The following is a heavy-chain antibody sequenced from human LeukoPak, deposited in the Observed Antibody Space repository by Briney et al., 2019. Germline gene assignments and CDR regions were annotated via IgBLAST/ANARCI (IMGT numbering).Heavy chain of an antibody. J-gene: IGHJ4*02. CDR3: ASSLELLGY. Sequence: GGSLRLSCAASGFTFSSYEMNWVRQAPGKGLEWVSYISSSGSTIYYADSVKGRFTISRDNAKNTLYLQMNSLRAEDTAVYYCASSLELLGYWGQGTLVTVSS. CDR2: ISSSGSTI. D-gene: IGHD1-26*01. CDR1: GFTFSSYE. V-gene: IGHV3-48*03.